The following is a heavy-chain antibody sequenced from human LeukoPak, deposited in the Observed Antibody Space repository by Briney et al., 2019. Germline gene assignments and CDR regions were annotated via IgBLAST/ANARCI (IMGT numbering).Heavy chain of an antibody. CDR3: ARLGARQVLDY. CDR1: GFTFSSYW. Sequence: GGSLRLSCAASGFTFSSYWMSWVRQAPGKGLEWVANIKQDGGEKYYVDSVKGRFTISRDNAKDSLYLQMNSLRAEDTAVYYCARLGARQVLDYWGQGTLVTVSS. CDR2: IKQDGGEK. V-gene: IGHV3-7*01. D-gene: IGHD4-17*01. J-gene: IGHJ4*02.